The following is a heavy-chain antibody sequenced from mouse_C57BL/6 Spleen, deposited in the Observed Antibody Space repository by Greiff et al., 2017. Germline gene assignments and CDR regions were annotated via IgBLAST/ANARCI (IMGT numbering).Heavy chain of an antibody. J-gene: IGHJ2*01. V-gene: IGHV1-64*01. CDR3: ARSKGTAQATDYFDY. Sequence: QVQLQQPGAELVKPGASVKLSCKASGYTFTSYWMHWVKQRPGQGLEWIGMILPNSGSTNYNEKFKSKATLTVDKSSSTAYMHLSSLTSEDSAVYYCARSKGTAQATDYFDYWGQGTTLTVSS. CDR1: GYTFTSYW. D-gene: IGHD3-2*02. CDR2: ILPNSGST.